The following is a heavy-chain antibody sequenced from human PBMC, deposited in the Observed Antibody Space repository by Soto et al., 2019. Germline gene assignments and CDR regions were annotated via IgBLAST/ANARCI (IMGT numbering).Heavy chain of an antibody. V-gene: IGHV3-30-3*01. D-gene: IGHD6-19*01. J-gene: IGHJ4*02. CDR2: ISYDGSNK. CDR3: ARDSIAVAGPFDY. Sequence: HPGGSLRLSCAASGFTFSSYAMHWVRQAPGKGLEWVAVISYDGSNKYYADSVKGRFTISRDNSKNTLYLQMNSLRAEDTAVYYCARDSIAVAGPFDYWGQGTLVTVSS. CDR1: GFTFSSYA.